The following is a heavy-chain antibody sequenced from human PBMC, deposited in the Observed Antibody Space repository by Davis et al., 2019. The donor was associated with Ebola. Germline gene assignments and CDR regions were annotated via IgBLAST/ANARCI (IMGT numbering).Heavy chain of an antibody. D-gene: IGHD2-21*02. CDR1: GGPISSGGYF. Sequence: MPSETLSPTCAVPGGPISSGGYFWSWIRQPPGKGLERIGDIYYIGITYYNPSLKSRITMSVDTSKNQFSLKMSSVTAADTAMYYCARAGGAYCSGDCSPFDYWGQGSLVTVSS. J-gene: IGHJ4*02. V-gene: IGHV4-30-4*07. CDR3: ARAGGAYCSGDCSPFDY. CDR2: IYYIGIT.